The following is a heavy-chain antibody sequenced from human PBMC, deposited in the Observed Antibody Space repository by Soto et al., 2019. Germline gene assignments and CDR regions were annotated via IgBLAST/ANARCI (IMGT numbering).Heavy chain of an antibody. J-gene: IGHJ1*01. Sequence: ASVKVSCKASGYTFTSYAMHWVRQAPGQRLEWMGWINAGNGNTKYSQKFQGRVTITRDTSASTAYMELSSLRSEDTAVYYCARAWGGCSGGSCYYFGAEDFQHWGHGTLVTVS. CDR3: ARAWGGCSGGSCYYFGAEDFQH. D-gene: IGHD2-15*01. V-gene: IGHV1-3*01. CDR1: GYTFTSYA. CDR2: INAGNGNT.